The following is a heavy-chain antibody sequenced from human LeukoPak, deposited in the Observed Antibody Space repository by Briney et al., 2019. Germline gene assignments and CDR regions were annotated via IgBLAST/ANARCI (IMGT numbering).Heavy chain of an antibody. Sequence: GGSLRLSCAASGFTFINYAMSWVRQAPGKGLEWVSIVSGSGDSTNYADSVKGRFTISRDNAKNSLYLQMNSLRAEDTAVYYCARVTVGGDAFDIWGQGTMVTVSS. CDR3: ARVTVGGDAFDI. D-gene: IGHD4-11*01. CDR1: GFTFINYA. J-gene: IGHJ3*02. CDR2: VSGSGDST. V-gene: IGHV3-23*01.